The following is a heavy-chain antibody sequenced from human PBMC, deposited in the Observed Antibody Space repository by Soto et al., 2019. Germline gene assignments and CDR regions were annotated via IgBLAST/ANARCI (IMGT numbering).Heavy chain of an antibody. V-gene: IGHV4-30-2*01. J-gene: IGHJ6*02. CDR3: ARRRGFPYYYGMDV. CDR2: IYHSGST. Sequence: PSETLSLTCTFSGDSISTYSWSWIRQPPGKGLEWIGYIYHSGSTYYNPSLKSRVTISVDRSKNQFSLKLSSVTAADTAVYYCARRRGFPYYYGMDVWGQGTTVTVSS. CDR1: GDSISTYS. D-gene: IGHD5-12*01.